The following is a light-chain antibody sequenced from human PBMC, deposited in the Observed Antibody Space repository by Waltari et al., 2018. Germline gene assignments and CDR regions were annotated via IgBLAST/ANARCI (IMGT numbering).Light chain of an antibody. CDR2: RTS. Sequence: DIQMTQSPSSLSASVGDRVTLTCRTNQGISYSIPWYQQRQGKAPRLLLYRTSTRHSGVPSRFSGDGSGTHYTLTINSLQPEDAATYFCHQYYERPHFFGQGT. J-gene: IGKJ2*01. CDR3: HQYYERPHF. CDR1: QGISYS. V-gene: IGKV1-NL1*01.